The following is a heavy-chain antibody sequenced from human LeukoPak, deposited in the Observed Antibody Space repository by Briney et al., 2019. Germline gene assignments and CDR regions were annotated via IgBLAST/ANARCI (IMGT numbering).Heavy chain of an antibody. J-gene: IGHJ3*02. CDR1: GGSISRNY. Sequence: PSETLSLTCTVSGGSISRNYWSWIRQAPGKGLEWIGYIYYSGNTNYNPSLKSRVTISIDTSKKQFSLKLSSVTAADTAVYYCARYLYASESSPVGIWGQGTIITVSS. CDR2: IYYSGNT. D-gene: IGHD3-10*01. V-gene: IGHV4-59*08. CDR3: ARYLYASESSPVGI.